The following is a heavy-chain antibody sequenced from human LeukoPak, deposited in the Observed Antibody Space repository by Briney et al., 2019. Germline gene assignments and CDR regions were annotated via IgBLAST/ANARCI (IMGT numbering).Heavy chain of an antibody. D-gene: IGHD3-22*01. CDR1: GFTFSSYA. CDR2: ISFDGSNK. V-gene: IGHV3-30*04. CDR3: AEDYYDSSGYPDNFDY. Sequence: PGRSLRLSCAASGFTFSSYAMHWVRQAPGKGLEWVAVISFDGSNKYYADSVKGRFTISRDNSKNTLYLQMNSLRPEDTAVYYCAEDYYDSSGYPDNFDYWGQGTLVTVSS. J-gene: IGHJ4*02.